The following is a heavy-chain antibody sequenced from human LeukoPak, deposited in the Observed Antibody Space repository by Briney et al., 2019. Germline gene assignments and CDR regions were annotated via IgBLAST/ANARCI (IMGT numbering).Heavy chain of an antibody. CDR3: AEDVVVVVAAKPGI. CDR1: GFTFSTYA. J-gene: IGHJ4*02. D-gene: IGHD2-15*01. Sequence: PGGSLRLSCAASGFTFSTYAMSWVRQAPGKGLEWVSSISGSGDSTYYVDSVKGRFTISRDNSKNTLYLHMNSLRAEDTAVYYCAEDVVVVVAAKPGIWGQGTLVTVSS. CDR2: ISGSGDST. V-gene: IGHV3-23*01.